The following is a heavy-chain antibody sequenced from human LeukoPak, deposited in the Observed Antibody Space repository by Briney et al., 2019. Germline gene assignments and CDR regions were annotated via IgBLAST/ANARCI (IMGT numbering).Heavy chain of an antibody. CDR3: AKGRYGDYGDYFDY. CDR1: GFTVDDYA. J-gene: IGHJ4*02. D-gene: IGHD4-17*01. CDR2: ISWNSGSI. Sequence: GGSLRLSCAASGFTVDDYAMHWVRQAPGKGLEWVSGISWNSGSIGYAESVKGRFTISRDNAKNSLYLQMNSLRAEDTALYYCAKGRYGDYGDYFDYWGQGTLVTVSS. V-gene: IGHV3-9*01.